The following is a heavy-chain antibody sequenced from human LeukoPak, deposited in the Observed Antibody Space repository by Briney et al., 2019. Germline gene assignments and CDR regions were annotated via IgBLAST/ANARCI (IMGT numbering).Heavy chain of an antibody. CDR2: ISSSGSTI. Sequence: AGSLRLSCAASGFTFSSYEMKWVRQATGKGLEWVSYISSSGSTIYYADSVKGRFTISRDNAKNSLYLQMNSLRAEDTAVYYCASEAYDYGDYWGQGTLVTVSS. D-gene: IGHD2-21*01. J-gene: IGHJ4*02. V-gene: IGHV3-48*03. CDR1: GFTFSSYE. CDR3: ASEAYDYGDY.